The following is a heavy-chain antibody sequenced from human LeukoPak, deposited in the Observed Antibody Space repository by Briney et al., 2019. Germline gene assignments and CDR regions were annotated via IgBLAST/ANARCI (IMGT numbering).Heavy chain of an antibody. CDR1: GGSISSGGHY. CDR3: ARHSSGWLDY. D-gene: IGHD6-19*01. V-gene: IGHV4-31*03. CDR2: IYYSGST. Sequence: PSETLSLTCTVSGGSISSGGHYWSWIRQHPGKGLEWIGYIYYSGSTYYNPSLKSRVTISVDTSKNQFSLKLSSVTAADTAVYYCARHSSGWLDYWGQGTLVTVSS. J-gene: IGHJ4*02.